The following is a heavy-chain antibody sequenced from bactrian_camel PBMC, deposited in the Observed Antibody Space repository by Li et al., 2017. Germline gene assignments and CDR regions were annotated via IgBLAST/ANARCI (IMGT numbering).Heavy chain of an antibody. Sequence: HVQLVESGGDSVQAGESLRLSCTAPGDIFDVCGFRWYRQAAGKQREWVSSILPDGTATYLPSVKGRFTITRDKPHNTVYLLMNSLKPEDTAMYFCAAVLSCRSCRGGACSGARIDWSQGTQVTVS. D-gene: IGHD3*01. V-gene: IGHV3S53*01. CDR1: GDIFDVCG. CDR2: ILPDGTA. J-gene: IGHJ4*01. CDR3: AAVLSCRSCRGGACSGARID.